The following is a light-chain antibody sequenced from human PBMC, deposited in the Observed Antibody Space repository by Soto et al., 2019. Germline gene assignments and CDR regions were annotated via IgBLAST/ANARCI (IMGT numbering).Light chain of an antibody. V-gene: IGKV3-20*01. CDR1: QSVSGSY. CDR2: GAS. J-gene: IGKJ3*01. CDR3: QQYGRSPFT. Sequence: EIVLTQSPGTLSLSPGERAALSCRASQSVSGSYVAWYQQKPGQAPRLLIYGASNRATGIPDRFSGSGSGTDFPLTNTRLEPEDFAVYSCQQYGRSPFTFGPGTKVDIK.